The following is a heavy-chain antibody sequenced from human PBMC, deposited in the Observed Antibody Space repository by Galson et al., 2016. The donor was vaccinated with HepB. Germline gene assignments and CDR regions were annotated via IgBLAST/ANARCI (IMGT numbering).Heavy chain of an antibody. J-gene: IGHJ4*02. V-gene: IGHV3-23*01. Sequence: SLRLSCAVSGFTFSTYAMSWVRQAPGKGLEWVSGISSRGRTYYGDSVKGRFTISRDNSNDMLYLQMNSLRAEDTAAYYCAKEAYCGGDCWDYFDYWGQGVLVTVSS. D-gene: IGHD2-21*02. CDR2: ISSRGRT. CDR3: AKEAYCGGDCWDYFDY. CDR1: GFTFSTYA.